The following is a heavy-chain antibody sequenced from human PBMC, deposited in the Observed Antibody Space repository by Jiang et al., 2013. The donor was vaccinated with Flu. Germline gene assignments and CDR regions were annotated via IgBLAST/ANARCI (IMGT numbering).Heavy chain of an antibody. Sequence: SQTLSLDRSAISGDSVSSNSATWNLDQAVPFERPLSGWEGHTTRSKWFNDYAVFVKSRITITPDTSTNQVSLQLNSVTPEDTATYYCVRDGAWNYWGQGTLVTVSS. J-gene: IGHJ4*02. D-gene: IGHD1-1*01. CDR3: VRDGAWNY. V-gene: IGHV6-1*01. CDR1: GDSVSSNSAT. CDR2: HTTRSKWFN.